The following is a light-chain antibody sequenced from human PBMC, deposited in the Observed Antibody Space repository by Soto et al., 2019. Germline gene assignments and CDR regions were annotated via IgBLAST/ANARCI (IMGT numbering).Light chain of an antibody. J-gene: IGKJ4*01. Sequence: DIQMTQSPSSVSASVGDRVTITCRASQGIRSWLSWYQQKPGKAPKLLISSASTLKSGVPSRFSGSGSGTDFTLTISGLQPEDCATSYCQQSDTFPATFGGGTRVEIK. CDR2: SAS. CDR3: QQSDTFPAT. CDR1: QGIRSW. V-gene: IGKV1D-12*01.